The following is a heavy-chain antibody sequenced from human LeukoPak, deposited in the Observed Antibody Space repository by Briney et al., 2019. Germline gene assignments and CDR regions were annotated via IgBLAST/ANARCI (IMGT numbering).Heavy chain of an antibody. V-gene: IGHV3-23*01. J-gene: IGHJ4*02. CDR2: ISGSGGST. CDR3: ARGNSGYDYVY. Sequence: GGSLRLSCAASGFTFSSYAMSWVRQAPGKGLEWVSAISGSGGSTYYADSVKGRFTISRDNSKNTLYLQMNSLRAEDTAVYYCARGNSGYDYVYWGQGTLVTVSS. CDR1: GFTFSSYA. D-gene: IGHD5-12*01.